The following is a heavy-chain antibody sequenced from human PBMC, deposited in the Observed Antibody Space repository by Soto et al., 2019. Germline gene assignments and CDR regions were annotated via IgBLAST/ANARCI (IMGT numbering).Heavy chain of an antibody. CDR2: INAGNGNT. D-gene: IGHD6-19*01. V-gene: IGHV1-3*01. J-gene: IGHJ4*02. CDR1: GYTFTSYA. Sequence: QVQLVQSGAEVKKPGASVKVSCKTSGYTFTSYAVHWARQAPGQRLEWMGWINAGNGNTEYSQKFQGRVTFTRDTSASTAHMELRRRRSEDTAVYYCVAVDYGDYWGQGTLVNVSS. CDR3: VAVDYGDY.